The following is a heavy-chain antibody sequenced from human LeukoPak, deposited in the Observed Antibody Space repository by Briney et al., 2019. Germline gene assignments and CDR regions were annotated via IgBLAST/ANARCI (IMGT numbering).Heavy chain of an antibody. CDR1: GFTFSSYG. J-gene: IGHJ4*02. CDR3: VKGRVSSNGWTFNDY. V-gene: IGHV3-23*01. Sequence: GGSLRLSCAASGFTFSSYGMSWVRQAPGKGLEWVSSFSGSGGTTYYADSVKGRFTISRDNSKNTLYLQMNSLRAEDTAVYYCVKGRVSSNGWTFNDYWGQGTLVTVSS. D-gene: IGHD3-22*01. CDR2: FSGSGGTT.